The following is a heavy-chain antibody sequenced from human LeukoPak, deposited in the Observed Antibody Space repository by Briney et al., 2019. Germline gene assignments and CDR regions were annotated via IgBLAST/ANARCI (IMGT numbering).Heavy chain of an antibody. V-gene: IGHV3-15*01. CDR2: IKSRKDGGTA. Sequence: GGSLTLSCAASDLTFTKAWMTWVRQVPGKGLEWVGRIKSRKDGGTADYDAPVTGRFTISRDDSKNTLYLQMNSLKTEDTAVYYCTTSIAGAGFEGYWGQGTLVTVSS. CDR1: DLTFTKAW. J-gene: IGHJ4*02. D-gene: IGHD1-26*01. CDR3: TTSIAGAGFEGY.